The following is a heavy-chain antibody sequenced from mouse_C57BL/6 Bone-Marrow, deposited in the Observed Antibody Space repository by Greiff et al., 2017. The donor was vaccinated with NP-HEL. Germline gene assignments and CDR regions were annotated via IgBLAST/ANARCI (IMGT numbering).Heavy chain of an antibody. CDR1: GYAFTNYL. D-gene: IGHD1-1*01. J-gene: IGHJ1*03. Sequence: VQLQESGAELVRPGTSVKVSCKASGYAFTNYLIEWVKQRPGQGLEWIGVINPGSGGTNYNEKFKGKATLTADKSSSTAYMQLSSLTSEDSAVYFCARREDGSSYDWYFDVWGTGTTVTVSS. V-gene: IGHV1-54*01. CDR3: ARREDGSSYDWYFDV. CDR2: INPGSGGT.